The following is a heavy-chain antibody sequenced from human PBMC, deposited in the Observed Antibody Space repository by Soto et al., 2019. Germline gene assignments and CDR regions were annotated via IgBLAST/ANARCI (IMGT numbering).Heavy chain of an antibody. V-gene: IGHV1-24*01. CDR2: FDPEDGET. J-gene: IGHJ6*02. D-gene: IGHD2-15*01. Sequence: GASVKVSCKVSGYTLTELSMHWVRQAPGKGLEGMGGFDPEDGETIYAQKFQGRVTMTEDTSTDTAYMELSSLRSEDTAVYYCATDGNCSGGSCSPRHRTFGMDVWGQGTTVTVSS. CDR3: ATDGNCSGGSCSPRHRTFGMDV. CDR1: GYTLTELS.